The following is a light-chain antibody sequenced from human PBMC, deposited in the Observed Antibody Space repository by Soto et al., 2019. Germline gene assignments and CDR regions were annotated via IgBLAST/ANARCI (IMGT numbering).Light chain of an antibody. CDR2: SAS. CDR3: QQSYSNSYN. J-gene: IGKJ2*01. CDR1: QSMSDS. V-gene: IGKV1-39*01. Sequence: DIQLTQSPSSLSASVGDRVTITCRASQSMSDSLNWYQQKSGKAPKLLIYSASSLESGVPSRFSGSGSGTDFTLTISSLQPEDFGTYFCQQSYSNSYNFGQGTTLGIK.